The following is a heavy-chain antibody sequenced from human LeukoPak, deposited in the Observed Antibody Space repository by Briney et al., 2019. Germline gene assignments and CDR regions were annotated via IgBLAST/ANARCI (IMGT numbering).Heavy chain of an antibody. CDR2: INPNSGGT. CDR3: ARNPGSIAAAGEADY. Sequence: GASVKVSCKASRYTFTGYYMHWVRQAPGQGLEWMGWINPNSGGTNYAQKFQGRVTMTRDTSISTAYMELSRLRSDDTAVYYCARNPGSIAAAGEADYWGQGTLVTVSS. D-gene: IGHD6-13*01. CDR1: RYTFTGYY. J-gene: IGHJ4*02. V-gene: IGHV1-2*02.